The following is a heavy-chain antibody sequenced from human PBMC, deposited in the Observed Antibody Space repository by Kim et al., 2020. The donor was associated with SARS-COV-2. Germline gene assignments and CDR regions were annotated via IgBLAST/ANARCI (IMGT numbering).Heavy chain of an antibody. V-gene: IGHV4-30-2*01. CDR2: IYHSGST. J-gene: IGHJ4*02. Sequence: SETLSLTCAVSGGSISSGGYSWSWIRQPPGKGLEWIGYIYHSGSTYYNPSLKSRVTISVDRSKNQFSLKLSSVTAADTAVYYCARAPVRSSLAFDYWGQGTLVTVSS. CDR1: GGSISSGGYS. CDR3: ARAPVRSSLAFDY. D-gene: IGHD6-13*01.